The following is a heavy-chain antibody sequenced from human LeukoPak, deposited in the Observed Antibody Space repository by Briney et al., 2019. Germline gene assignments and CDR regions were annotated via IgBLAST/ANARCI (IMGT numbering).Heavy chain of an antibody. CDR3: ARVPGGRWLQSDY. Sequence: PSETLSLTCTVSGGSISSYYWSWIRQPPGKGLEWIGYMYYSGSTNYNPSFKSRVTISVATSKNQFSLTLSSVTAADTAVYYCARVPGGRWLQSDYWGQGTLVTVSS. J-gene: IGHJ4*02. D-gene: IGHD5-24*01. V-gene: IGHV4-59*01. CDR1: GGSISSYY. CDR2: MYYSGST.